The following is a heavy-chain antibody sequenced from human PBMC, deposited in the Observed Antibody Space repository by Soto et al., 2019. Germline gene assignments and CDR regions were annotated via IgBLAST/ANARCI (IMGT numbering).Heavy chain of an antibody. J-gene: IGHJ4*02. V-gene: IGHV2-5*02. CDR1: GFSLSTSGVG. CDR2: IYWDDDK. CDR3: AHAGERGYSSRPWYFDY. D-gene: IGHD5-18*01. Sequence: GSGLTLVNPTQTLTLTCTFAGFSLSTSGVGVGWIRQPPGKALEWLALIYWDDDKRYSPSLKSRLTITKDTSKNQVVLTMTNMDPVDTATYYCAHAGERGYSSRPWYFDYWGQGTLVTVSS.